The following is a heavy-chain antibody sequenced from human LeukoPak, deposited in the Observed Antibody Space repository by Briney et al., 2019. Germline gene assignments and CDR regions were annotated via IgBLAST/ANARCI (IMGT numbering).Heavy chain of an antibody. D-gene: IGHD4-17*01. CDR1: GGSIINSGYY. J-gene: IGHJ4*02. Sequence: SETLSLTCTVSGGSIINSGYYWGWIRQPPGKGLEWIGSVYYSGSTYYNPSLDSRVTISVDTSKNQFSLKLRSVTAADTAMYYCARQGYADFSSRPFDYWGQGTLVTVSS. CDR3: ARQGYADFSSRPFDY. V-gene: IGHV4-39*01. CDR2: VYYSGST.